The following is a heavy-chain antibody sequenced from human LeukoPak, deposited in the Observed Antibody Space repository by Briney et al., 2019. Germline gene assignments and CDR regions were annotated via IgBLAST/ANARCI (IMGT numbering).Heavy chain of an antibody. V-gene: IGHV3-21*01. CDR1: GFTFSRYS. D-gene: IGHD3-3*02. J-gene: IGHJ4*02. CDR2: IYFTGNHI. Sequence: GGSLRLSCVTSGFTFSRYSMRWVPQAPGKGLEWVSSIYFTGNHISYADSVKGRFTISRDNAKNSLYLQMDSLRAEDTAVYYCAREFSTVGNFDYWGQGTLVTVSS. CDR3: AREFSTVGNFDY.